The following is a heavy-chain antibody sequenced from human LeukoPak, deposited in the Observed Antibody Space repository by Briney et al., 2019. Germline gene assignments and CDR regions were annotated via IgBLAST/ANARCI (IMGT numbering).Heavy chain of an antibody. V-gene: IGHV3-74*01. CDR1: GFTFGSYW. CDR2: IKSDGSN. CDR3: ARGMSGYYGMDV. J-gene: IGHJ6*02. Sequence: GGSLRLSCAASGFTFGSYWMHWVRQAPGKGLVWVSRIKSDGSNYYADSVKGRFTIFRDNAKNTLYLQMNSLRAEDTAVYYCARGMSGYYGMDVWGQGTTVTVSS.